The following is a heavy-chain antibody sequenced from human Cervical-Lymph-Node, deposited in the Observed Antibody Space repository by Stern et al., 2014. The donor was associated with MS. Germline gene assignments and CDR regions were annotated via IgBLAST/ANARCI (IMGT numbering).Heavy chain of an antibody. CDR3: ARDYSESRGHYLFYFGL. CDR2: ISSYGSRQ. D-gene: IGHD3-22*01. J-gene: IGHJ4*02. V-gene: IGHV3-30-3*01. CDR1: GFTFGNYA. Sequence: VQLVYSGGAVVQPGRSRRLSCAAAGFTFGNYAMHWVRQAPGKGLEWVTLISSYGSRQYYTDCVKGRFTISRDNSKSTLYLQMNSLTTEDTAVYYCARDYSESRGHYLFYFGLWGQGTLVTVSS.